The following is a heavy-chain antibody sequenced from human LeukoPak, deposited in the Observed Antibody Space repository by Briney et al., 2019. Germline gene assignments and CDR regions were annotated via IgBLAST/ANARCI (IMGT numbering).Heavy chain of an antibody. CDR2: ISYDGSNK. V-gene: IGHV3-30*01. CDR1: GFTFSSYA. D-gene: IGHD2-2*02. Sequence: GGSLRLSCAASGFTFSSYAMRWVRQAPGKGLEWVAVISYDGSNKYYADSVKGRFTISRDNSKNTLYLQMNSLRAEDTAVYYCARARSTSCYMDYWGEGTLVTVSS. J-gene: IGHJ4*02. CDR3: ARARSTSCYMDY.